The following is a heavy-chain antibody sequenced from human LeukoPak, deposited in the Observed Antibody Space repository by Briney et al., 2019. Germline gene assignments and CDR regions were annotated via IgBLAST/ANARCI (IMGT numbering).Heavy chain of an antibody. J-gene: IGHJ4*02. CDR1: GFTFSSYA. Sequence: GGSLRLSCADSGFTFSSYAMSWVRQAPGKGLEWVSLISTSGRTHYADSVEGRFTISRDNSKNTLSLHMNSLRAGDTAVYYCARGLDSSGYYHVVDSWGQGALVTVSS. V-gene: IGHV3-23*01. D-gene: IGHD3-22*01. CDR3: ARGLDSSGYYHVVDS. CDR2: ISTSGRT.